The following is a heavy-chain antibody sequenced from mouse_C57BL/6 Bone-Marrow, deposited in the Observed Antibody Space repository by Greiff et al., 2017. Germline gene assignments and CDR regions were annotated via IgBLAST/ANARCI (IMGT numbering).Heavy chain of an antibody. CDR1: GYAFTNYL. D-gene: IGHD1-1*01. Sequence: VQLQESGAELVRPGTSVKVSCKASGYAFTNYLIEWVKQRPGQGLEWIGVINPGSGGTNYNEKFKGRATLTADKSSRTAYMQLSILTSEDSAVYFCARGGYYGSSYVWYFDVWGTGTTVTVSS. V-gene: IGHV1-54*01. J-gene: IGHJ1*03. CDR2: INPGSGGT. CDR3: ARGGYYGSSYVWYFDV.